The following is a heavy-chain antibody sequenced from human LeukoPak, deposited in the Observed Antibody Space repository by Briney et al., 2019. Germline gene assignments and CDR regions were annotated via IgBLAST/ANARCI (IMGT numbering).Heavy chain of an antibody. CDR3: AKYTSGWVNDY. J-gene: IGHJ4*02. D-gene: IGHD6-19*01. CDR2: ISSSSSYI. V-gene: IGHV3-21*04. CDR1: GFTFSSYT. Sequence: GGSLRLSCAASGFTFSSYTMNWVRQPPGKGLEWVSSISSSSSYIYFGDSVKGRFTISRDNSKNTLSLQMNSLRAEDTALYYCAKYTSGWVNDYWGQGTLVTVSS.